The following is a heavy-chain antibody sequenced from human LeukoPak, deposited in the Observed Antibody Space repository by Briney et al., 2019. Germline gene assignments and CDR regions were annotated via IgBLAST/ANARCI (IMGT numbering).Heavy chain of an antibody. D-gene: IGHD6-13*01. Sequence: KASETLSLTCTVSGGSISSYYWSWLRQPPGKGLEWIGYIYYSGSTNYNPSLKSRVTISVDTSKNQFSLKLSSVTAADTAVYYCARVLAAEGAFDIWGQGTMVTVSS. CDR2: IYYSGST. J-gene: IGHJ3*02. V-gene: IGHV4-59*01. CDR1: GGSISSYY. CDR3: ARVLAAEGAFDI.